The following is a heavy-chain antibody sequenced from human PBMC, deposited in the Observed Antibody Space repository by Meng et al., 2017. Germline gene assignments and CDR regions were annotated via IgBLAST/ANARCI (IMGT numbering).Heavy chain of an antibody. Sequence: LLLLGSHLLPPTDVQTAPGAVYGCYINGNYWGWTRQSPGKMLEWIWEINHSGSTNYNPSLKSQVPISVDTSKNQFSLKLSSVTAADTAVYYCAREVVAALDYWGQGTLVTVSS. CDR3: AREVVAALDY. CDR1: GCYINGNY. CDR2: INHSGST. V-gene: IGHV4-34*01. D-gene: IGHD2-15*01. J-gene: IGHJ4*02.